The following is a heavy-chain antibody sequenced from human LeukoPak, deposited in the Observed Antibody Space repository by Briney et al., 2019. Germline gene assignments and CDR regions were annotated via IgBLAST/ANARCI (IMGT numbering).Heavy chain of an antibody. CDR3: ARETRSEIIGGMDV. D-gene: IGHD3-3*01. V-gene: IGHV3-30*02. J-gene: IGHJ6*02. CDR1: GFTFSKNG. Sequence: GGSLRLSCAASGFTFSKNGIHWVRQAPGKGLEWVAFIQTDGNHKYYADSVRGRFTISRDNSKQTCYLQMDSLRVEDTAVYYCARETRSEIIGGMDVRGQGTTVTVTS. CDR2: IQTDGNHK.